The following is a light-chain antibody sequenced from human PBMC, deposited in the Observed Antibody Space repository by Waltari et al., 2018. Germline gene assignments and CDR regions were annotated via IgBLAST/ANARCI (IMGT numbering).Light chain of an antibody. Sequence: SFELTQPPSVSVSPGQTASITCSGNTLPKQYAYLYQQKPGQAPVLIMYKDSERPSGIPERFSGSSSGTTVTLTISGVQAEDEADYYCQSADSSGTPVIFGGGTKLTVL. CDR2: KDS. J-gene: IGLJ2*01. V-gene: IGLV3-25*03. CDR1: TLPKQY. CDR3: QSADSSGTPVI.